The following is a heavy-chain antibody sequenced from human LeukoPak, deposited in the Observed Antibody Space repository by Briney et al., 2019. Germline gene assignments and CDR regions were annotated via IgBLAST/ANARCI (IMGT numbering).Heavy chain of an antibody. CDR2: IIPIFGTA. CDR1: GYTFTGYY. V-gene: IGHV1-69*13. Sequence: SVKVSCKASGYTFTGYYMHWVRQAPGQGLEWMGGIIPIFGTANYAQKFQGRVTITADESTSTAYMELSSLRSEDTAVYYCARYYGDIDYWGQGTLVTVSS. CDR3: ARYYGDIDY. J-gene: IGHJ4*02. D-gene: IGHD4-17*01.